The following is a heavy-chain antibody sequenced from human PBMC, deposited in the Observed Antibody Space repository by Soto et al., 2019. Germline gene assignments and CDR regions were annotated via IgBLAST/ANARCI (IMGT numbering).Heavy chain of an antibody. V-gene: IGHV4-4*02. J-gene: IGHJ4*02. CDR3: ARSETTALDY. CDR2: AHHSGRT. CDR1: GDSMSSSNW. Sequence: SETLTLTCTVSGDSMSSSNWWNWVRQPPGKGLEWIGEAHHSGRTNYNPSLKSRVTISVDRSQNHFSLQLTSVTAADTAVYYCARSETTALDYWGQGTLVTVSS.